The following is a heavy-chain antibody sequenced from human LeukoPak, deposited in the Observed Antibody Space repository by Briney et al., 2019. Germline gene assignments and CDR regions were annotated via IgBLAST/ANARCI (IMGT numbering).Heavy chain of an antibody. J-gene: IGHJ4*02. D-gene: IGHD3-10*02. V-gene: IGHV3-21*01. CDR3: ARDLLDTAMAALGSGSYDY. CDR1: GFTFSSYS. Sequence: GGSLRLSCAASGFTFSSYSMNWVRQAPGKGLEWVSSISSSSSYIYYADSVRGRFTISRDNAKNSLYLQMNSLRAEDTAVYYCARDLLDTAMAALGSGSYDYWGQGTLVTVSS. CDR2: ISSSSSYI.